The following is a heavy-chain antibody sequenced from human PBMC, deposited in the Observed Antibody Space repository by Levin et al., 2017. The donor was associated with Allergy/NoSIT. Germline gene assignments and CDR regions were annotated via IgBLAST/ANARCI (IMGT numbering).Heavy chain of an antibody. J-gene: IGHJ4*02. D-gene: IGHD6-19*01. V-gene: IGHV3-21*01. CDR1: GFTFSSYS. CDR3: ARDRDGSGWYHGYFDY. CDR2: ISSSSSYI. Sequence: PGGSLRLSCAASGFTFSSYSMNWVRQAPGKGLEWVSSISSSSSYIYYIDSVKGRFTISRDNAKNSLYLQMNSLRAEDTAVYYCARDRDGSGWYHGYFDYWGQGTLVTVSS.